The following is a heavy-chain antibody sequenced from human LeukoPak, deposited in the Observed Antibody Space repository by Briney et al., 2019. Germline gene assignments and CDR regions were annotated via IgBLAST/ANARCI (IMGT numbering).Heavy chain of an antibody. V-gene: IGHV1-2*02. CDR1: GYTFTGYY. J-gene: IGHJ4*02. Sequence: ASVKVSCKXSGYTFTGYYMHWVRQAPGQGLERMGWINPNSGGTNYAQKFQGRVTMTRDTSISTAYMELSRLRSDDTAVYHCATSSSSDYFDYWGQGTLVTVSS. D-gene: IGHD6-6*01. CDR3: ATSSSSDYFDY. CDR2: INPNSGGT.